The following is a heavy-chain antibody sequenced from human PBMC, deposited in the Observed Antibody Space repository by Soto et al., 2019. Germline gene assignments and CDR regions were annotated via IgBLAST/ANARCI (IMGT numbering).Heavy chain of an antibody. J-gene: IGHJ4*02. CDR3: ARVHYYDSSGYYDY. V-gene: IGHV4-61*01. CDR1: GGSVSSGSYY. D-gene: IGHD3-22*01. CDR2: IYYSGGT. Sequence: SETLSLTCTVSGGSVSSGSYYWSWIRQPPGKGLEWIGYIYYSGGTNYNPSLKSRVTKSVDTSKNQFSLKLSSVTAADTAVYYCARVHYYDSSGYYDYWGQGTLVTVSS.